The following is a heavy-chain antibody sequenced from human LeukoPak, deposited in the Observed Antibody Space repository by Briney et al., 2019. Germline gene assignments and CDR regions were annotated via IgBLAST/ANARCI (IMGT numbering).Heavy chain of an antibody. D-gene: IGHD3-9*01. CDR3: ARVGTVLRYFDWLFD. CDR2: INPNSGGT. V-gene: IGHV1-2*02. J-gene: IGHJ4*02. Sequence: ASVKVSCKASGYTFTGYYMHWVRQAPGQGLEWMGWINPNSGGTNYAQKFQGRVTMTRDTSISTAYMELSRLRSDDTAVYYCARVGTVLRYFDWLFDWGQGTLVTVSS. CDR1: GYTFTGYY.